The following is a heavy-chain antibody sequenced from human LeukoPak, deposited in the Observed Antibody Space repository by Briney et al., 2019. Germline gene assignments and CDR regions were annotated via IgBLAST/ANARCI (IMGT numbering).Heavy chain of an antibody. J-gene: IGHJ3*02. CDR1: GFTFSNYG. V-gene: IGHV3-30*18. CDR2: ISYAGRNK. CDR3: AKDIYGGHGI. D-gene: IGHD4-23*01. Sequence: GGSLRLSCAASGFTFSNYGMHWVRQAPGKGLEWVAVISYAGRNKYYAESVKGRFTISRDNSKNTLYLQMNSLRAEDTAVYYCAKDIYGGHGIWGQGTMVTVSS.